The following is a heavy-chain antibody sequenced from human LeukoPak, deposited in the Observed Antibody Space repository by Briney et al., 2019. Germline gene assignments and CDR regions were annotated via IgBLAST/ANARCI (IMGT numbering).Heavy chain of an antibody. Sequence: SQTLSLTCAISGDSVSSLNGAWNWIRQSPSRGLEWLGRTYYRSKWYSDYAPSMRGRISINADTSKNQFSLQLNSVTPEDTAVYYCARDLGNTGWYTFEYWGQGTLVTVPS. CDR3: ARDLGNTGWYTFEY. CDR2: TYYRSKWYS. CDR1: GDSVSSLNGA. V-gene: IGHV6-1*01. D-gene: IGHD6-19*01. J-gene: IGHJ4*02.